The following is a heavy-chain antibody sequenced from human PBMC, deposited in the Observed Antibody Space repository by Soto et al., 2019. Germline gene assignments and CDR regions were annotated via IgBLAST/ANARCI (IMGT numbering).Heavy chain of an antibody. CDR1: GYTFTSYG. CDR2: ISAYNGNT. Sequence: QVQLVQSGAEVKKPGASVKVSCKASGYTFTSYGISWVRQAPGQGLEWMGWISAYNGNTNYAQKLQGRVTMTTDTSTSKAYIELRSLRSDDTAVYYCARAAIYDIFAGTPQGSTGGMDGWGQGTTVTVSS. V-gene: IGHV1-18*04. CDR3: ARAAIYDIFAGTPQGSTGGMDG. D-gene: IGHD3-9*01. J-gene: IGHJ6*02.